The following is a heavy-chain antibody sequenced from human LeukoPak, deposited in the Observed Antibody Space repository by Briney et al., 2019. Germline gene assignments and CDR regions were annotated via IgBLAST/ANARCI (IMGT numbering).Heavy chain of an antibody. CDR1: GGPISSSSYY. CDR3: ASLPIVVVTGY. V-gene: IGHV4-39*01. Sequence: KSSETLSLTCTVSGGPISSSSYYWGWIRQPPGKGLEWIASIYYTGSTYYNPSLKSRVTISVDTSKNQFSLKLRSVTATDTAIYYCASLPIVVVTGYWGQGILVTVSS. J-gene: IGHJ4*02. D-gene: IGHD3-22*01. CDR2: IYYTGST.